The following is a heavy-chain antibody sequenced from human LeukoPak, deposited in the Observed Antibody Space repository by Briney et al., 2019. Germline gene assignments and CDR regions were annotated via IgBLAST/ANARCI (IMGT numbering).Heavy chain of an antibody. D-gene: IGHD5-12*01. Sequence: MAGGSLRLSCAASGFTFSSYSMNWVRQAPGKGLEWVSSISSSSSYIYYADSVKGRFTISRDNAKNSLYLQMNSLRAEDTAVYYCARRAGIVATTEYYYYYGMDVWGQGTLVTVPS. V-gene: IGHV3-21*01. J-gene: IGHJ6*02. CDR3: ARRAGIVATTEYYYYYGMDV. CDR1: GFTFSSYS. CDR2: ISSSSSYI.